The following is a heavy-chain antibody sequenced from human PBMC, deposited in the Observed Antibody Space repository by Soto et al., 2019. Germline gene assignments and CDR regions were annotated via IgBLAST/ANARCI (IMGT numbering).Heavy chain of an antibody. D-gene: IGHD5-12*01. CDR1: GYTFPSYG. Sequence: QVQLVQSGAEVKKPGASVKVSCKASGYTFPSYGISWVLQAPGQGLEWMGWISAHNGNTKYEQKLKGRVTMTTDTSTSTAYMELRSLRSDDTAVYYCARDLGGFPDYWGQGTLVTVYS. CDR2: ISAHNGNT. CDR3: ARDLGGFPDY. V-gene: IGHV1-18*01. J-gene: IGHJ4*02.